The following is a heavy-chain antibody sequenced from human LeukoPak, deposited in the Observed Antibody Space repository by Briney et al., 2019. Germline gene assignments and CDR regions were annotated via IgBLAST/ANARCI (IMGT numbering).Heavy chain of an antibody. CDR2: IYSGGSI. J-gene: IGHJ6*02. D-gene: IGHD2-15*01. CDR3: ARRYCSGGSCYGMDV. Sequence: GGSLRLSCAASGLTVSSNCMSWVRQAPGKGLEWVSFIYSGGSIYYADSVKGRFTISRYNSKNTLYLQMNSLRVEDTAVYYCARRYCSGGSCYGMDVWGQGTTVTVSS. CDR1: GLTVSSNC. V-gene: IGHV3-66*01.